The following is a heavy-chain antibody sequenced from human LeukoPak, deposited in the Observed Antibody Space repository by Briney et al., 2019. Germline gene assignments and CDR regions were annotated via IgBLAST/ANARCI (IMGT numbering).Heavy chain of an antibody. CDR3: ARWTDSSGYYYAHYGMDV. V-gene: IGHV3-23*01. CDR2: ISGSGGST. Sequence: GGSLRLSCAASGFTFSSYAMSWVRQAPGKGLEWVSAISGSGGSTYYADSVKGRFTISRDNSKNTLYLQMNSLRAEDTAVYYCARWTDSSGYYYAHYGMDVWGQGTTVTVS. CDR1: GFTFSSYA. D-gene: IGHD3-22*01. J-gene: IGHJ6*02.